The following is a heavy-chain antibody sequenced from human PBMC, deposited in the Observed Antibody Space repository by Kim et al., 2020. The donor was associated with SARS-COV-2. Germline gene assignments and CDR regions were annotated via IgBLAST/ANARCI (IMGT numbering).Heavy chain of an antibody. J-gene: IGHJ4*02. V-gene: IGHV4-39*01. CDR3: ARRYCSSTSCHFDY. D-gene: IGHD2-2*01. Sequence: NPSLKSRVTISVDTSKNQFSLKLSSVTAADTAVYYCARRYCSSTSCHFDYWGQGTLVTVSS.